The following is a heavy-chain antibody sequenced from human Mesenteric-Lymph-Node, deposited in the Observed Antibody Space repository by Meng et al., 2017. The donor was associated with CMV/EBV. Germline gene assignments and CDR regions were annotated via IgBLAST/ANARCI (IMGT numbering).Heavy chain of an antibody. V-gene: IGHV1-69*02. CDR3: AGGIAAAGSRWFDP. Sequence: QFQLVQSGAAVTKPGSSVKVSCKASGGTFSSYTISWVRQAPGQGLEWMGRIIPILGIANYAQKFQGRVTITADKSTSTAYMELSSLRSEDTAVYYCAGGIAAAGSRWFDPWGQGTLVTVSS. CDR2: IIPILGIA. D-gene: IGHD6-13*01. CDR1: GGTFSSYT. J-gene: IGHJ5*02.